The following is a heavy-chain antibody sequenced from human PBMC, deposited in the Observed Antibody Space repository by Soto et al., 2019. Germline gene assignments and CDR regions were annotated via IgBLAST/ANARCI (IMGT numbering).Heavy chain of an antibody. J-gene: IGHJ4*02. CDR1: GFTFSSYS. Sequence: EVQLVESGGGLVKPGGSLRLSCAASGFTFSSYSMNWVRQAPGKGLEWVSSISSSSSYIYYADSVKGRFTISRDNAKNSLYLQMNSLRAEDTAVYYCARETGYSSSWYAPPGYWGQGTLVTVSS. V-gene: IGHV3-21*01. CDR3: ARETGYSSSWYAPPGY. CDR2: ISSSSSYI. D-gene: IGHD6-13*01.